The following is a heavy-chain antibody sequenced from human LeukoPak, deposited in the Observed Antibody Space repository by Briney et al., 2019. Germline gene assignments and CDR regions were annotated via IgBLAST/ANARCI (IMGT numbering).Heavy chain of an antibody. CDR3: ARMDMDIAMVTNYLDH. J-gene: IGHJ4*02. CDR2: IHPSGSST. Sequence: ASVKISCKASGYTFTSHYMHWVRQAPGQGLEWMGVIHPSGSSTNYAQKFQGRVTMTKDTSTSTVYIKLNSLRSEDTAVYYCARMDMDIAMVTNYLDHWGQGTLVTVSS. CDR1: GYTFTSHY. V-gene: IGHV1-46*01. D-gene: IGHD5-18*01.